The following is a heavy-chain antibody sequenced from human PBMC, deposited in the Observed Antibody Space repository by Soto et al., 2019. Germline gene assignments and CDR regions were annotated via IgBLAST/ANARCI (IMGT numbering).Heavy chain of an antibody. D-gene: IGHD6-13*01. CDR2: IYPGDSDT. V-gene: IGHV5-51*01. J-gene: IGHJ6*02. CDR3: ARRSSSWYGNHYYYGMDV. Sequence: GESLKISCKGSGYSFTSYWIGWVRQMPGKGLEWMGIIYPGDSDTRYSPSFQGQVTISADKSISTAYLQWSSLKASDTAMYYCARRSSSWYGNHYYYGMDVWGQGTTVTGSS. CDR1: GYSFTSYW.